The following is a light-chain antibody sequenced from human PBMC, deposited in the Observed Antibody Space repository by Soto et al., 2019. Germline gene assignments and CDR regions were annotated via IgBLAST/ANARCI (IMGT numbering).Light chain of an antibody. J-gene: IGLJ2*01. CDR2: RDS. CDR3: GTWDSSLSAVV. V-gene: IGLV1-47*01. CDR1: SSSIGSNY. Sequence: QSVLTQPTSASGTPGQRVTISCSESSSSIGSNYIYWYQQLPGTAPKLLIYRDSQRPSGVPDRFSGSKSGTSASLAISGLRSEDEADYYCGTWDSSLSAVVFGGGTKLTVL.